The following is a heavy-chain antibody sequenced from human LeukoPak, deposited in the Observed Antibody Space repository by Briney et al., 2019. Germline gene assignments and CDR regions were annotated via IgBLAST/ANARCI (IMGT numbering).Heavy chain of an antibody. CDR1: GGSISSSSYY. J-gene: IGHJ3*02. CDR2: IYYSGST. Sequence: SETLSLTCTVSGGSISSSSYYWGWIRQPPGKGLEWVGSIYYSGSTYYNPSLKSRVTMSVDTSKNQFSLKLSSVTAADTAVYYCARDGPGYCSGGSCYHLDAFDIWGQGTMVTVSS. V-gene: IGHV4-39*07. CDR3: ARDGPGYCSGGSCYHLDAFDI. D-gene: IGHD2-15*01.